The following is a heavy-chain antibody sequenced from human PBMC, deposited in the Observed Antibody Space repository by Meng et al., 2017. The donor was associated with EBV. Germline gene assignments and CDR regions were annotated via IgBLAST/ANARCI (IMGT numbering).Heavy chain of an antibody. V-gene: IGHV1-69*01. J-gene: IGHJ4*02. D-gene: IGHD3-10*01. CDR3: ASESGRGYTPDY. CDR1: GGPFRYYA. CDR2: FLPRLGAP. Sequence: AVVKMPGSSVNVSCNASGGPFRYYAISWVRQAPGQGLEWLGGFLPRLGAPNYAQKFHGRVKITADESTSTHYMDLSSLRSEDTAIYYCASESGRGYTPDYWGQGTLVTVSS.